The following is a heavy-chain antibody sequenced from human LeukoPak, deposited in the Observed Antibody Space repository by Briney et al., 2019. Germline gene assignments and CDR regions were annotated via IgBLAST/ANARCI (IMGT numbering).Heavy chain of an antibody. CDR1: GGSISSSSYY. J-gene: IGHJ3*02. Sequence: SETLSLTCTVSGGSISSSSYYWSWIRQPPGKGLEWIGYIYYSGSTNYNPSLKSRVTISVDTSKNQFSLKLSSVTAAYTAVYYCASGGSAFDIWGQGTMVTVSS. CDR3: ASGGSAFDI. CDR2: IYYSGST. D-gene: IGHD3-3*01. V-gene: IGHV4-61*01.